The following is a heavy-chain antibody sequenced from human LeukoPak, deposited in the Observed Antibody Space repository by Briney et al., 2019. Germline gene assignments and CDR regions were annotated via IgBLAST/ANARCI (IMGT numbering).Heavy chain of an antibody. Sequence: SVKVSCKASGGTFSSYAISWVRQAPGQGLEWMGGIIPIFGTANYAQKFQGRVMITTDESTSTAYMELSSLRSEDTAVYYCAAVEMATIRWYFDYWGQGTLVTVSS. CDR1: GGTFSSYA. D-gene: IGHD5-24*01. CDR3: AAVEMATIRWYFDY. V-gene: IGHV1-69*05. J-gene: IGHJ4*02. CDR2: IIPIFGTA.